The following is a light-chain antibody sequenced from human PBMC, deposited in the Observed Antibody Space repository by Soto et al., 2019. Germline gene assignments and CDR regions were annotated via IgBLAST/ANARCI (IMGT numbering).Light chain of an antibody. CDR1: QSISNN. CDR3: QQRGSWPFT. J-gene: IGKJ2*01. V-gene: IGKV3-11*01. CDR2: DAS. Sequence: EIVLTQSPATLSLSPGERATLSCRASQSISNNLAWYQQRSGQAPRLLIYDASNRAPGIPARFSGSGSGADFTLTISSLEPEDFALYYCQQRGSWPFTFGQGAQLEIK.